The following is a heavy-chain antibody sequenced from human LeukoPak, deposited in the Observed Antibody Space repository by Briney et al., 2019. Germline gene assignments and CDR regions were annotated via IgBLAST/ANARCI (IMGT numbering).Heavy chain of an antibody. D-gene: IGHD6-25*01. CDR2: IYYSGST. Sequence: PSETLSLTCTVSGGSISSSSYYWGWIRQPPGKGLEWIGSIYYSGSTYYNPSLKSRVTISVDTSKNQFSLKLSSVTAADTAVYYCARDPSAGSESWGQGTLVTVSS. CDR3: ARDPSAGSES. V-gene: IGHV4-39*02. CDR1: GGSISSSSYY. J-gene: IGHJ4*02.